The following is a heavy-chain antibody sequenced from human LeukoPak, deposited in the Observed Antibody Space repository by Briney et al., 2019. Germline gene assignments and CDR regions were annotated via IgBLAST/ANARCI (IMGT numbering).Heavy chain of an antibody. D-gene: IGHD5-24*01. CDR2: IYYSGST. J-gene: IGHJ2*01. CDR3: ARDLSRDGYKLRAGYFDL. Sequence: PSETLSLTCTVSGGSISSYYWSWIRQPPGKGLEWIGYIYYSGSTNYNPSLKSRVTISVDTSKNQFSLKLSSVTAADTAVYYCARDLSRDGYKLRAGYFDLWGRGTLVTVSS. CDR1: GGSISSYY. V-gene: IGHV4-59*01.